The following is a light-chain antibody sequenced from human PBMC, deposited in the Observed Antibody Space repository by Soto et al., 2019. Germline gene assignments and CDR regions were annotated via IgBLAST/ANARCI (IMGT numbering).Light chain of an antibody. V-gene: IGKV3-15*01. Sequence: EIVMTQSPATLSVSPGERATLSCRASQSVSSNLAWYQQKPGQAPRLLIYGASTRATGIPARFSGSGSGTESTLTISSLQSEDFAVYYCQQYNNWPPRTFGQGTKVDIK. J-gene: IGKJ1*01. CDR3: QQYNNWPPRT. CDR1: QSVSSN. CDR2: GAS.